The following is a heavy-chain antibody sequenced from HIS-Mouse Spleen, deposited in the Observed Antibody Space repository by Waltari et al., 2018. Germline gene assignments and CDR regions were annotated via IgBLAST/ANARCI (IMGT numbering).Heavy chain of an antibody. CDR2: SNYSGRT. Sequence: QLQLQESGPGLVKPSETLSLTCTVSGGSISSSSYYWGWIRQPPGKGLEWIGGSNYSGRTYDNPSLKSRVTISVDTSKNQFSLKLSSVTAADTAVYYCAREIPYSSSWYDWYFDLWGRGTLVTVSS. J-gene: IGHJ2*01. CDR1: GGSISSSSYY. CDR3: AREIPYSSSWYDWYFDL. V-gene: IGHV4-39*07. D-gene: IGHD6-13*01.